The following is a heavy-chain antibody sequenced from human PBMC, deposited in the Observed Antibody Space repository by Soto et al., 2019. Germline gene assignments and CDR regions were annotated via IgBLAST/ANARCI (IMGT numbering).Heavy chain of an antibody. Sequence: QVQLVQSGAEVKKPGASLKVSCKASGYRFTGYGLHWVRQAPGQGLQWMGWINPKSGATDYAQKFQGRVTMTREMATHAEQLELSGLRSDDTVADTAVYYCAKSNYGGDDYFHYGLDVWGQGSTVTVSS. CDR3: VYYCAKSNYGGDDYFHYGLDV. CDR2: INPKSGAT. V-gene: IGHV1-2*02. CDR1: GYRFTGYG. D-gene: IGHD2-21*02. J-gene: IGHJ6*02.